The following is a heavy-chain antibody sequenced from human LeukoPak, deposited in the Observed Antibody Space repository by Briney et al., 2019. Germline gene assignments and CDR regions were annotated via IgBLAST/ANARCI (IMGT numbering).Heavy chain of an antibody. CDR3: AMWTYYDSSGYYPAY. CDR1: GGSISSYY. V-gene: IGHV4-4*07. Sequence: SETLSLTCTVSGGSISSYYWSWIRQPAGKGLEWIGRIYTSGSTNYNPSLKSRVTISVDTSKNQFSLKLSSVTAADTAVYYCAMWTYYDSSGYYPAYWGQGTLVTVSS. CDR2: IYTSGST. J-gene: IGHJ4*02. D-gene: IGHD3-22*01.